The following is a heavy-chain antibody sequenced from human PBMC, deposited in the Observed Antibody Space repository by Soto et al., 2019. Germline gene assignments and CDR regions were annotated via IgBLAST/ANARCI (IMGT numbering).Heavy chain of an antibody. J-gene: IGHJ3*02. CDR1: GFTFSSYS. V-gene: IGHV3-21*01. CDR2: ISSSSSYI. CDR3: ATPRCSGGICYHAFDI. Sequence: EVQLVESGGGLVKPGGSLRLSCAPSGFTFSSYSMNWVRQAPGKGLEWVSSISSSSSYIYYADSVKGRFTISRDNAKNSLQLQMNSLRAEDTAVYYCATPRCSGGICYHAFDIWGQGTMVTVSS. D-gene: IGHD2-15*01.